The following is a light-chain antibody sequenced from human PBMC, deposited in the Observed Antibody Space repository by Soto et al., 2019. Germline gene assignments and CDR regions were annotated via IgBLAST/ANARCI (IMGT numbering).Light chain of an antibody. CDR3: QQYYSYLLT. Sequence: AIRMTQSPSSLSASTGDRLTITCRASQGISSYLAWYQQKPGKAPKLLIYAASTWQSGVPSRFSGSGSGTDFTLTISCLQSEDFATYYCQQYYSYLLTFGGGTKVEIK. CDR2: AAS. CDR1: QGISSY. V-gene: IGKV1-8*01. J-gene: IGKJ4*01.